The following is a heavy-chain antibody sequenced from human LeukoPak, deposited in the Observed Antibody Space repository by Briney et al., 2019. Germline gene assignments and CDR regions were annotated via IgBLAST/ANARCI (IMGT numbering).Heavy chain of an antibody. D-gene: IGHD5-12*01. CDR2: ISSSGSTI. V-gene: IGHV3-11*04. CDR1: GFTFSDYY. Sequence: GGSLRLSCAASGFTFSDYYMSWIRQAPGKGLEWVSYISSSGSTIYYADSVKGRFTISRDNAKNSLYLQMNSLRAEDTAVYYCARDREYSGYDSRNPFDYWGQGTLVTVSS. CDR3: ARDREYSGYDSRNPFDY. J-gene: IGHJ4*02.